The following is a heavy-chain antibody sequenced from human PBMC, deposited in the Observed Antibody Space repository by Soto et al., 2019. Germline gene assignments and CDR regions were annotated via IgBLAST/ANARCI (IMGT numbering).Heavy chain of an antibody. J-gene: IGHJ4*02. Sequence: QVLVQQWGAGLLKPSETLSLTCAVSGGSFSGYYWSWIRQPPGKGLEWIGEMNHIGRTYYIPPLKRRLDISVGTSKNQLSLTLSSVTAADTAVYYCARGYETTWPTPHYWGQGILVTVSS. D-gene: IGHD1-1*01. V-gene: IGHV4-34*01. CDR2: MNHIGRT. CDR1: GGSFSGYY. CDR3: ARGYETTWPTPHY.